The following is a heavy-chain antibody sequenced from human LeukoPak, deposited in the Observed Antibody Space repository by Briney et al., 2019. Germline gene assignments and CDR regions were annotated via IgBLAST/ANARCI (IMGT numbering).Heavy chain of an antibody. D-gene: IGHD1/OR15-1a*01. V-gene: IGHV1-58*01. J-gene: IGHJ3*02. CDR1: GFTFTSSA. Sequence: GTSVKVSCKASGFTFTSSAVQWVRQARGQRLEWIGWIVVGSGNTNYAQKFQERVTITRDMSTSTAYMELSSLRSEDTAVYYCAADRKTKRYAFDIWGQGTMVTVSS. CDR3: AADRKTKRYAFDI. CDR2: IVVGSGNT.